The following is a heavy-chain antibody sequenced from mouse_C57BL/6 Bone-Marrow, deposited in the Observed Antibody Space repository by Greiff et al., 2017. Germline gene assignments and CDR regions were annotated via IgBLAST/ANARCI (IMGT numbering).Heavy chain of an antibody. D-gene: IGHD2-4*01. CDR3: ARRNYDYDVLLFAY. CDR1: GYTFTSYG. Sequence: QVQLQQSGAELARPGASVKLSCKASGYTFTSYGISWVKQRTGQGLEWIGEIYPRSGNTYYNEKFKGKATLTADKSSSTAYMELRSLTSEDSAVYFCARRNYDYDVLLFAYWGQGTLVTVSA. V-gene: IGHV1-81*01. J-gene: IGHJ3*01. CDR2: IYPRSGNT.